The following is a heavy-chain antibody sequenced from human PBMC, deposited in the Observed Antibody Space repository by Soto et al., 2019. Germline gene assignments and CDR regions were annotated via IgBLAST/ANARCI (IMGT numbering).Heavy chain of an antibody. V-gene: IGHV1-46*01. J-gene: IGHJ3*02. CDR3: ASDDYGGNAGDAFDI. CDR2: INPSGGST. Sequence: ASVKVSCKASGYTFTSYYMHWVRQAPGQGLEWMGIINPSGGSTSYAQKFQGRVTMTRDTSTSTVYMELSSLRSEDTAVYYCASDDYGGNAGDAFDIWGQGTIVTVSS. D-gene: IGHD4-17*01. CDR1: GYTFTSYY.